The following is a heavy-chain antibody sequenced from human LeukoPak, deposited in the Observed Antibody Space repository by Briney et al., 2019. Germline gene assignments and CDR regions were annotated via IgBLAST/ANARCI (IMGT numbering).Heavy chain of an antibody. Sequence: PSETLSLTCAVYGGSFSGYYWSWIRQPPGKGLEWIGEINHSGSTNYNPSLKSRVTISVDTSKNQFSLKLSSVTAADTAVYYCARSMVRGVFIDYWGQGTLVTVSS. V-gene: IGHV4-34*01. D-gene: IGHD3-10*01. J-gene: IGHJ4*02. CDR3: ARSMVRGVFIDY. CDR2: INHSGST. CDR1: GGSFSGYY.